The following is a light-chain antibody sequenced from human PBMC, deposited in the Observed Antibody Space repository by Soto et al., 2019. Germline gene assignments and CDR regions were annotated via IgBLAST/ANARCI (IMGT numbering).Light chain of an antibody. CDR1: DDIINS. Sequence: TQSPSSLSASVGDRVTITCQASDDIINSLNWYQQIPGQAPRLLIYDTSIRATGIPDRFSGSGSGTDFTLTISRLEPEDFAVYYCQQYDNSPLTFGGGTKVDIK. J-gene: IGKJ4*01. CDR2: DTS. CDR3: QQYDNSPLT. V-gene: IGKV3-20*01.